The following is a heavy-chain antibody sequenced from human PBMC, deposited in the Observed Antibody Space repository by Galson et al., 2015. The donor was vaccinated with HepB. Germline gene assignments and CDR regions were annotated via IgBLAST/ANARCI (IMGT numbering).Heavy chain of an antibody. D-gene: IGHD3-10*01. CDR3: ARVSFGSGSSSAYWYFDL. CDR2: ISSNTIFA. CDR1: GFTFSDYY. Sequence: SLRLSCAASGFTFSDYYMSWLRQAPGKGLEWLSYISSNTIFANYADSVKGRFTTSRDNVKNSMFLQMNSLRADDTAVYYCARVSFGSGSSSAYWYFDLWGRGALVTVSS. J-gene: IGHJ2*01. V-gene: IGHV3-11*06.